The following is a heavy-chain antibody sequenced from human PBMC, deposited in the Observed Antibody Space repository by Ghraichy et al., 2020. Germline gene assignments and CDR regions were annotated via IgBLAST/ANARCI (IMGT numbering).Heavy chain of an antibody. CDR1: GGSISTYH. CDR3: ARHLAAVRSGMDV. Sequence: SETLSLTCSVSGGSISTYHWSWIRQPPGKGLEWIGNIHYSGSANYNPSLKSRVTISVDTSKNQFSLNLSSVTAADPAVYYCARHLAAVRSGMDVWGQGTTVIVSS. D-gene: IGHD2-15*01. V-gene: IGHV4-59*08. CDR2: IHYSGSA. J-gene: IGHJ6*02.